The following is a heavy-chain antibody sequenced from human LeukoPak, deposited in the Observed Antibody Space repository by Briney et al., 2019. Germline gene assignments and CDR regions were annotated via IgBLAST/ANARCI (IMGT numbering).Heavy chain of an antibody. J-gene: IGHJ6*03. D-gene: IGHD1-1*01. Sequence: GGSLRPSVEASGCTISDFATDWIAQAPGKRLGWVSYFSISGDTIYYADSLKGRFTISRDNAKNSLYLQMNSLRDQDTAVYCCARVEQYHRGNDNYYIDGWGKGTTVTVSS. CDR3: ARVEQYHRGNDNYYIDG. CDR1: GCTISDFA. V-gene: IGHV3-11*01. CDR2: FSISGDTI.